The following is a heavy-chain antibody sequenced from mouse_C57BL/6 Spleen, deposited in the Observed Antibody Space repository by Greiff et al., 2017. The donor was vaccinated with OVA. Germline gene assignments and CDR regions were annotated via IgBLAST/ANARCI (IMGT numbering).Heavy chain of an antibody. CDR1: GYTFTSYW. D-gene: IGHD2-2*01. Sequence: VQLQQSGAELVMPGASVKLSCKASGYTFTSYWMHWVKQRPGQGLEWIGEIDPSDSYTNYNQKFKGKSTLTVDKSSSTAYMQLSSLTSEDSAVYYCARPTYGYYFDYWGQGTTLTVSS. CDR3: ARPTYGYYFDY. J-gene: IGHJ2*01. CDR2: IDPSDSYT. V-gene: IGHV1-69*01.